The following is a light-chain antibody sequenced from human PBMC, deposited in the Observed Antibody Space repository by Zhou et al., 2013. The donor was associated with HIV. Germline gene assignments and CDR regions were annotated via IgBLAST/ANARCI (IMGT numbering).Light chain of an antibody. CDR1: QGIGKF. V-gene: IGKV1-33*01. J-gene: IGKJ1*01. CDR3: QFYDNWPVTWT. CDR2: DAS. Sequence: DIQMTQSPSSLSASVGDRVTITCQASQGIGKFLNWYQQKPGKAPKVLIFDASNLETGVPSRFSGSGSGTEFTFTIGSLQTEDIAIYYCQFYDNWPVTWTFGLGTKVEMK.